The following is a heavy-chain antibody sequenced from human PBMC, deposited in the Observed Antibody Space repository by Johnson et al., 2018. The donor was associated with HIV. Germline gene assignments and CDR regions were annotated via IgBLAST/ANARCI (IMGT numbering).Heavy chain of an antibody. V-gene: IGHV3-66*02. J-gene: IGHJ3*02. D-gene: IGHD3-10*01. CDR3: AREDPPITMVRGVIRHDAFDI. CDR1: GFTVSSNY. CDR2: IYSGDST. Sequence: MQLVESGGGLVQPGGSLRLSCAASGFTVSSNYMSWVRQAPGKGLEWVSLIYSGDSTYYADSVKGRFTISRDNSKNTLYLQMNSLRAEDTAVYYCAREDPPITMVRGVIRHDAFDIWGQGTMVTVSS.